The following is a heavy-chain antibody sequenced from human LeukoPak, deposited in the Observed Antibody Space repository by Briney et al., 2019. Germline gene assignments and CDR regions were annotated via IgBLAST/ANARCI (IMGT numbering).Heavy chain of an antibody. J-gene: IGHJ6*03. Sequence: SETLSLTCAVYGGSFSGYYWSWIRQPPGKGLEWIGEINHSGSTNYNPSLKSRVTISVDTSKNQFSLKLSSVTAADTAVHYCARGPDENYYYYYYMDVWGKGTTVTVSS. CDR2: INHSGST. CDR3: ARGPDENYYYYYYMDV. CDR1: GGSFSGYY. V-gene: IGHV4-34*01.